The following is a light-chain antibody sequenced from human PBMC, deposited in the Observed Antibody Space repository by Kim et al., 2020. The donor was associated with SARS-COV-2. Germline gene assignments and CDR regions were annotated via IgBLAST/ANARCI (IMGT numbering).Light chain of an antibody. CDR2: AAS. V-gene: IGKV1-6*01. J-gene: IGKJ2*01. Sequence: ASVGDTVTITRRASQGIRNDLGWYQQKPGTAPKLLISAASALHNGVPSRFSGSGSGTDFTLTISSVQPEDFATYYCLQDYNSPYTFGQGTKVDIK. CDR1: QGIRND. CDR3: LQDYNSPYT.